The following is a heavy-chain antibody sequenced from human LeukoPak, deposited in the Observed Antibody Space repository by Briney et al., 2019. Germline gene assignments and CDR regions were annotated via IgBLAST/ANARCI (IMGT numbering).Heavy chain of an antibody. Sequence: PSETLSLTCTVSGYSINSGYYWGWIRQPPGKGLEWIGSIYHSGTTYYNPSLKSRVTISVDKSKNQFSLKLSSVTAADTAVYYCASGDYYYYYMDVWGKGTTVTVSS. V-gene: IGHV4-38-2*02. CDR3: ASGDYYYYYMDV. CDR2: IYHSGTT. D-gene: IGHD4-17*01. J-gene: IGHJ6*03. CDR1: GYSINSGYY.